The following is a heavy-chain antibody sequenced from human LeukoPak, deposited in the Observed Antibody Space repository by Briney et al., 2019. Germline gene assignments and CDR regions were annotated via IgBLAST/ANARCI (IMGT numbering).Heavy chain of an antibody. CDR1: GFTFDDYA. D-gene: IGHD3-22*01. V-gene: IGHV3-9*01. CDR2: ISWNSGSI. J-gene: IGHJ4*02. CDR3: AKDYYYDSSGYTHFDY. Sequence: GGSLRLSCAASGFTFDDYAMHSVRQAPGKGLEWVSGISWNSGSIGYADSVKGRFTISRDNAKNSLYLQMNSLRAEDTALYYCAKDYYYDSSGYTHFDYWGQGTLVTVSS.